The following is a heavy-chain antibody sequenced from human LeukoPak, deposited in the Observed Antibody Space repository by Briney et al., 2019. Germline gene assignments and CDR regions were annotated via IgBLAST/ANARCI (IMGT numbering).Heavy chain of an antibody. D-gene: IGHD4-17*01. CDR2: IRYDGSNK. CDR3: AKDDYGDYSYDY. J-gene: IGHJ4*02. Sequence: GGSLRLSCAASGFTVSSNYMSWVRQAPGKGLEWVAFIRYDGSNKYYADSVKGRFTISRDNSKNTLYLQMNSLRAEDTAVYYCAKDDYGDYSYDYWGQGTLVTVSS. CDR1: GFTVSSNY. V-gene: IGHV3-30*02.